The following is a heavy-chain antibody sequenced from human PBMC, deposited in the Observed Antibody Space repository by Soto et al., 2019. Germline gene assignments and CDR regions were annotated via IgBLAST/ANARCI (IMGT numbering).Heavy chain of an antibody. Sequence: SETLSLTCTVSGGSISSYYWSWIRQPPGKGLEWIGYIYYSGSTNYNPSLKSRVTISVDTSKNQFSLKLSSVTAADTAVYYCARRGYSYGYIDYWGQGTQVTVSS. CDR1: GGSISSYY. D-gene: IGHD5-18*01. V-gene: IGHV4-59*01. CDR2: IYYSGST. CDR3: ARRGYSYGYIDY. J-gene: IGHJ4*02.